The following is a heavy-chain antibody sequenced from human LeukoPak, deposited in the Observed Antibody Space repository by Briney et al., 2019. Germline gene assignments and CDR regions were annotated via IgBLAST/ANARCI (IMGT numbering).Heavy chain of an antibody. CDR2: ISSSSSYI. V-gene: IGHV3-21*01. CDR1: GFTFSSYS. J-gene: IGHJ6*02. D-gene: IGHD3-22*01. CDR3: ARVAGVDSSGYYWYYYGMDV. Sequence: GGSLRLSCAASGFTFSSYSMNWVRQAPGKGLEWVSSISSSSSYIYYADSVKGRFTISRDNAKNSLYLQMNSLRAEDTAVYYCARVAGVDSSGYYWYYYGMDVWGQGTTVTVSS.